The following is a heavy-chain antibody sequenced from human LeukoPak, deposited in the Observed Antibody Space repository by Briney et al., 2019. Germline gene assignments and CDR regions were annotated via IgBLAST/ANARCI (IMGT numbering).Heavy chain of an antibody. D-gene: IGHD3-3*01. CDR3: ASLGVRFLEWLSSSFFDY. V-gene: IGHV4-4*07. J-gene: IGHJ4*02. CDR1: GGSISSYY. CDR2: IYTSGST. Sequence: PSETLSLTCTVSGGSISSYYWSWIRQPAGKGLEWIGRIYTSGSTNYNPSLKSRVTMSVDTSKNQFSLKLSSVTAADTAVYYCASLGVRFLEWLSSSFFDYWGQGTLVTVSS.